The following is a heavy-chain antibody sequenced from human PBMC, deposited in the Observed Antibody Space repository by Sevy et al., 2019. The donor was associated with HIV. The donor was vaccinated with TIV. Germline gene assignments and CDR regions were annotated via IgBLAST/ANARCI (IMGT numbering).Heavy chain of an antibody. V-gene: IGHV3-23*01. J-gene: IGHJ4*02. CDR3: AKGDGYSSAPATY. CDR1: GFTFSSYA. CDR2: LSGSGGST. D-gene: IGHD6-19*01. Sequence: GGSLRLSCAASGFTFSSYAMSWVRQAPGKGLEWVSALSGSGGSTYYADSVKGRFTISRDNSKNTLYLQMNGLRAEDTAVYYCAKGDGYSSAPATYWGQGTLVTVS.